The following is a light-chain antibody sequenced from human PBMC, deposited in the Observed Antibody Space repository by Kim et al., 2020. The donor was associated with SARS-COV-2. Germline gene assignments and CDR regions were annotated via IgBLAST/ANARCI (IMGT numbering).Light chain of an antibody. CDR3: SSYAGSNNLLV. CDR2: EVT. V-gene: IGLV2-8*01. Sequence: QSALTQPPSASGFLGQSVTISCTGTSSDIGVYDYVSWYQQHPGKAPKLVISEVTKRPSGVPDRFSGSKSGKTASLTVSGLQAADEADYYCSSYAGSNNLLVFGGGTRLTVL. J-gene: IGLJ2*01. CDR1: SSDIGVYDY.